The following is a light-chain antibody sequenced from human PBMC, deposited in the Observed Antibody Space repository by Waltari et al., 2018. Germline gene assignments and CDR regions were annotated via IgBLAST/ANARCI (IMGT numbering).Light chain of an antibody. CDR3: QSYDTSLGVV. CDR1: GSNIGAGYD. CDR2: GVN. J-gene: IGLJ2*01. V-gene: IGLV1-40*01. Sequence: QSVLTQPPSVSGAPGPRVTISCTGSGSNIGAGYDVHWYQQLPGKAPTLLVYGVNTRPPGVPDRFFGSKSGTSASLAIPGLQPEDEADYYCQSYDTSLGVVFGGGTKLTVL.